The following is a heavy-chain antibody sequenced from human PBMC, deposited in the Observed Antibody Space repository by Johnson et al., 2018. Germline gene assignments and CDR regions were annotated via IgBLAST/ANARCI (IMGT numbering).Heavy chain of an antibody. Sequence: QVQLVESGGGVVQPGRSLRLSCAASGFTFSSYGMHWVRQAPGKGLEWVAVIWYDGSNKYYADSVKGRFTISRDNSKNTLYLQMNSLRAEDTAVYYCARARSWGIQLYDYYYGMDVWGQGTTVTVSS. J-gene: IGHJ6*02. CDR3: ARARSWGIQLYDYYYGMDV. CDR2: IWYDGSNK. D-gene: IGHD5-18*01. V-gene: IGHV3-33*01. CDR1: GFTFSSYG.